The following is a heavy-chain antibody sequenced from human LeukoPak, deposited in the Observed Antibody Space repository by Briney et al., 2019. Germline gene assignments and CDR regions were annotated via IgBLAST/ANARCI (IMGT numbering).Heavy chain of an antibody. Sequence: SQTLSLTCAVSGDSVSSNRASWNWIRQSPSGGLEWLGRTYYRSKWSNDYAPSVKSRITINPDTSKNEFSLQLDSVTPEDTAVYYCARDPDRENEWGPFDYWGQGTLVTVSS. CDR2: TYYRSKWSN. CDR3: ARDPDRENEWGPFDY. J-gene: IGHJ4*02. CDR1: GDSVSSNRAS. V-gene: IGHV6-1*01. D-gene: IGHD1-1*01.